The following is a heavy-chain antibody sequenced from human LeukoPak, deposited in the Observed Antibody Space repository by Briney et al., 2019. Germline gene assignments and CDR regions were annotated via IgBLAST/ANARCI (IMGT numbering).Heavy chain of an antibody. CDR2: ISSSSDYT. J-gene: IGHJ4*02. V-gene: IGHV3-11*03. CDR1: GFTFSDYY. CDR3: ARRLVRGHFDY. D-gene: IGHD6-19*01. Sequence: GGSLRLSCVASGFTFSDYYMSWIRQAPGKGLEWVSYISSSSDYTNYADSVRGRLTISRDNANNSLYLQMNSLRAEDTAVYYCARRLVRGHFDYWGQGTLVTVSS.